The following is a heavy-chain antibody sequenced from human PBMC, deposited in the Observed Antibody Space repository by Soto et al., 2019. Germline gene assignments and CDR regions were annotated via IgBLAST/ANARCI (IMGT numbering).Heavy chain of an antibody. D-gene: IGHD3-22*01. V-gene: IGHV4-39*01. Sequence: SETLSLTCTVSGGSISSSSYYWGWIRQPPGKGLEWIGSIYYSGSTYYNPSLKSRVTISVDTSKNQLSLKLSSVTAADTAVYYCARGDYYDSSGYYDDGGGPMVFAFDIWGQGTMVT. CDR2: IYYSGST. CDR3: ARGDYYDSSGYYDDGGGPMVFAFDI. CDR1: GGSISSSSYY. J-gene: IGHJ3*02.